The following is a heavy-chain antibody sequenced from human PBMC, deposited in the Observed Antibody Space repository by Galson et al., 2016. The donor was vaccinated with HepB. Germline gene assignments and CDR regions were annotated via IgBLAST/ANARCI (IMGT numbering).Heavy chain of an antibody. J-gene: IGHJ5*02. V-gene: IGHV3-30*18. D-gene: IGHD3-22*01. CDR2: ISFDGTKK. CDR1: GFTFRNYA. CDR3: AKGQYSIGRTGDWLDP. Sequence: SLRLSCAASGFTFRNYAMYWVRQAPGRGLEWVAIISFDGTKKSYAGSVRGRFTVSRDNSDNTLHLQMNSLTRDDTATYFCAKGQYSIGRTGDWLDPWGLGALVTGSS.